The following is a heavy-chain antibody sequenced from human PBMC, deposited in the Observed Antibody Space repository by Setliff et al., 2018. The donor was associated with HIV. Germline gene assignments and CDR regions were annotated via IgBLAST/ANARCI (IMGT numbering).Heavy chain of an antibody. D-gene: IGHD6-6*01. CDR3: AREDSSYHYFDY. CDR2: ATHSGST. CDR1: GGSLSGFY. J-gene: IGHJ4*02. V-gene: IGHV4-34*01. Sequence: SETLSLTCAVYGGSLSGFYWTFIRQSPGKGLEWIGEATHSGSTTYDPSLKSRITISVDTSKNQFSLKLTSVTAADTAVYYCAREDSSYHYFDYWGQGMLVTAPQ.